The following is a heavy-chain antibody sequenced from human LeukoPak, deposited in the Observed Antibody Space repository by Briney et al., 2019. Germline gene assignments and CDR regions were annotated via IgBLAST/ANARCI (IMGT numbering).Heavy chain of an antibody. D-gene: IGHD5-12*01. V-gene: IGHV3-48*01. Sequence: GGSLRLSCAASGFTFSSYSMNWVRQAPGKGLEWVSYISSSSGTIYYADSVKGRFTISRDNAKNSLYLQMNSLRAEDTAVYYCAREEWLRGIDPWGQGTLVTVSS. CDR2: ISSSSGTI. J-gene: IGHJ5*02. CDR1: GFTFSSYS. CDR3: AREEWLRGIDP.